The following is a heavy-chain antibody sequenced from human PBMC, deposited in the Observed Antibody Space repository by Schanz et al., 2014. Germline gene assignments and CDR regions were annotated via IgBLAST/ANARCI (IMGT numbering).Heavy chain of an antibody. CDR1: GLTFTSAW. V-gene: IGHV3-15*01. D-gene: IGHD2-8*01. J-gene: IGHJ3*01. Sequence: EVQLVESGGGLVKPGGSLRLSCATSGLTFTSAWMSWVRQAPGKGLEWVGRIKGKTDGGTADYAAPMKGRFTISRDDSKNTLFLQMNSLETEDTAVYYCTAGNGHFAFDFWGQGTMVTVSS. CDR3: TAGNGHFAFDF. CDR2: IKGKTDGGTA.